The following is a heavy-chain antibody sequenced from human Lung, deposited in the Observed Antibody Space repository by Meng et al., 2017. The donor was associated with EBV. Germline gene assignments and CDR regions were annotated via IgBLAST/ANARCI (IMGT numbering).Heavy chain of an antibody. CDR3: ASSRPLAGNWNYHY. J-gene: IGHJ4*02. V-gene: IGHV6-1*01. D-gene: IGHD1-7*01. CDR2: TYYRSKWYN. Sequence: VQLQQSRPGLVKPSQTLSPPCAISGDSVSSNSAAWNWIRQSPSRGLEWLGRTYYRSKWYNDYAVSVKSRITINPDTSKNQFSLQLNSVTPEDTAVYYCASSRPLAGNWNYHYWGQGTLLTVSS. CDR1: GDSVSSNSAA.